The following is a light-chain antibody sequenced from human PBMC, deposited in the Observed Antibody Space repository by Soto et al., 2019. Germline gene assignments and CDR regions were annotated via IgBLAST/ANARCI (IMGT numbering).Light chain of an antibody. Sequence: DIQMTQSPPSLSASVGDSVTITCRSSQTINNYLHWYQQKPGQAPQLLIHTTSTLQSGAPSRFSGSGSGTDYTLTINSLQPEDFATYYCQQTNTSPLTFGQGTKVDIK. J-gene: IGKJ1*01. CDR1: QTINNY. V-gene: IGKV1-39*01. CDR2: TTS. CDR3: QQTNTSPLT.